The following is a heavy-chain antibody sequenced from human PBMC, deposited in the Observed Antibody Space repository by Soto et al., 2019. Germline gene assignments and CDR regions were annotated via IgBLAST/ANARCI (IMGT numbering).Heavy chain of an antibody. J-gene: IGHJ3*02. D-gene: IGHD1-26*01. V-gene: IGHV3-33*01. CDR1: GFTFRTYG. CDR2: IWSDGSHK. CDR3: ATDPGGGAFDI. Sequence: QVQLVESGGGVVQPGRSLRLSCAASGFTFRTYGMHWVRQAAGKGLEWVAVIWSDGSHKYYADSVTGRFTISRDNSKNTLYLQMNSLRAEDTAVYYCATDPGGGAFDIWGQGTTVTVSS.